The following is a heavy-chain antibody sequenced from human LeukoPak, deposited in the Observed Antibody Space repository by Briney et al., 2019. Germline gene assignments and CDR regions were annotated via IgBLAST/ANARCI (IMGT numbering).Heavy chain of an antibody. D-gene: IGHD3-22*01. CDR1: GGSFSGYY. J-gene: IGHJ5*02. V-gene: IGHV4-34*01. Sequence: PSETLSLTCAVYGGSFSGYYWSWIRQPPGKGLEWIGEINHSGSTNYNPSLKSRVTISVDTSKNQFSLKLSSVTAADTAVYYCARAGRITMIVVVDPLKWFDPWGKGTLVTVSS. CDR2: INHSGST. CDR3: ARAGRITMIVVVDPLKWFDP.